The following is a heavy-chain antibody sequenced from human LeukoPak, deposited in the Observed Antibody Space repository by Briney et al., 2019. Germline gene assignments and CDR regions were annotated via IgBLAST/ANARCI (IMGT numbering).Heavy chain of an antibody. CDR3: ARGYYGDYASSFDY. J-gene: IGHJ4*02. CDR1: GFTFSSYA. CDR2: ISYDGSNK. Sequence: GGSLRLSCAASGFTFSSYAMHWVRQAPGKGLEWVAVISYDGSNKYYADSVKGRFTISRDNSKNTLYLQMNSLRAEDTAVYYCARGYYGDYASSFDYWGQGTLVTVSS. D-gene: IGHD4-17*01. V-gene: IGHV3-30*04.